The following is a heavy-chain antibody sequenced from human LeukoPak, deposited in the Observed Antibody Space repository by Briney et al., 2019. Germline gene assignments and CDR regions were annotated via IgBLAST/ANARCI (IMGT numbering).Heavy chain of an antibody. V-gene: IGHV4-61*02. Sequence: PSQTLSLTCTVSGGSISSGSYYWSWIRQPAGKGLEWIGRIYTSGSTNYNPSLKSRVTISVDTSKNQFSLKLSSVTAADTAVYYCARGNIHTATTRAEFDYWGQGTLVTVSS. CDR1: GGSISSGSYY. CDR2: IYTSGST. D-gene: IGHD5-18*01. J-gene: IGHJ4*02. CDR3: ARGNIHTATTRAEFDY.